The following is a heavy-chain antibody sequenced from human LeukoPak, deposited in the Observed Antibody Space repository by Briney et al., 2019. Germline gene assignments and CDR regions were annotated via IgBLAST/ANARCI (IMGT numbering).Heavy chain of an antibody. Sequence: QTGGSLRLSCAASGFTFSSYNMNWVRQAPGKGLEWVSYISSTSSTICYADSVKGRFTISRDNAKNSLYLQMSSLRDDDTALYYCARANGMDVWGQGTTVTVSS. CDR3: ARANGMDV. CDR2: ISSTSSTI. J-gene: IGHJ6*02. CDR1: GFTFSSYN. V-gene: IGHV3-48*02.